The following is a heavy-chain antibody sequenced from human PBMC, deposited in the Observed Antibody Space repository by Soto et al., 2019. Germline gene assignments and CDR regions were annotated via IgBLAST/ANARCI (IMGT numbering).Heavy chain of an antibody. CDR3: ARESGFWSGYSRYYYYGMDV. Sequence: GGSLRLSCAASGFTFSSYEMNWVRQAPGKGLEWVSYISSSGSTIYYADSVKGRFTISRDNAKNSLYLQMNSLRAEDTAVYYCARESGFWSGYSRYYYYGMDVWGQGTTVTVSS. D-gene: IGHD3-3*01. V-gene: IGHV3-48*03. CDR2: ISSSGSTI. J-gene: IGHJ6*02. CDR1: GFTFSSYE.